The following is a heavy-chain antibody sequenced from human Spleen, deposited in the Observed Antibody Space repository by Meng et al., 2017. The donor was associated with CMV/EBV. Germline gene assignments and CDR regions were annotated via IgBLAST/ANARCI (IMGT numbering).Heavy chain of an antibody. V-gene: IGHV1-46*01. CDR2: INPSGGST. Sequence: ASVKVSCKASGYTFTGYYMHWVRQAPGQGLEWMGIINPSGGSTSYAQKFQGRVTMTRDTSTSTVYMELSSLRSEDTAVYYCARGLGGTQGIAAAGYWGQGTLVTVSS. CDR1: GYTFTGYY. CDR3: ARGLGGTQGIAAAGY. J-gene: IGHJ4*02. D-gene: IGHD6-13*01.